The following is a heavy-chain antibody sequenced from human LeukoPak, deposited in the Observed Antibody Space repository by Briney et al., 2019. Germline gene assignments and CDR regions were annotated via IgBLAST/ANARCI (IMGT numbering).Heavy chain of an antibody. V-gene: IGHV3-21*01. CDR1: GFTFGSYA. CDR3: ASSSWPYFDY. CDR2: ISSSSSYI. Sequence: GGSLRLSCAASGFTFGSYAMNWVRQAPGKGLEWVSSISSSSSYIYYADSVKGRFTISRDNAKNSLYLQMNSLRAEDTAVYYCASSSWPYFDYWGQGTLVTVPS. D-gene: IGHD6-13*01. J-gene: IGHJ4*02.